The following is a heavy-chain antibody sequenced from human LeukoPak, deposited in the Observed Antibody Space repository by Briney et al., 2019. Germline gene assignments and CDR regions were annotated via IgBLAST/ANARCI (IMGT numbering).Heavy chain of an antibody. J-gene: IGHJ4*02. Sequence: GGSLRLSCAASGFTFSSYGMSWVRQAPGKGLEWVSAISGSGGSTYYADSVKGRFTISRDNSKNTLYLQMNSLRAEDTALYYCSKPNDYGDYEFDYWGQGTLVTVSS. D-gene: IGHD4-17*01. CDR3: SKPNDYGDYEFDY. V-gene: IGHV3-23*01. CDR1: GFTFSSYG. CDR2: ISGSGGST.